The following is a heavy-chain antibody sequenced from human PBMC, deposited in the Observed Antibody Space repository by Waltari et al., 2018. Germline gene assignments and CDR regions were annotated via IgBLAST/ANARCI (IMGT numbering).Heavy chain of an antibody. V-gene: IGHV3-74*01. CDR3: AGHLYSIDYLELGN. J-gene: IGHJ4*02. Sequence: EVQLLEAGGDLVQPGGSLRLSCAASGFTFSDYWRHWVRQVPGQGLVWVSLINGDGYGITYSDSVQCRFTSSRDNSKNTVFLQLSSLRAEDTAIYYCAGHLYSIDYLELGNWGQGTLVTVSS. CDR2: INGDGYGI. D-gene: IGHD3-22*01. CDR1: GFTFSDYW.